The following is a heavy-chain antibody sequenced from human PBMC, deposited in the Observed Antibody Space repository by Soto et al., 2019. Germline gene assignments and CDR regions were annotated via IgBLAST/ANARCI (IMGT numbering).Heavy chain of an antibody. D-gene: IGHD6-19*01. CDR3: ARDSSGWPYFDY. CDR1: GFTFSSYS. Sequence: EVQLVESGGGLVKPGGSLRLSCAASGFTFSSYSMNWVRQAPGKGLEWVSSISSSSSYIYYADSVKGRFTISRDNAKNSLYLQMNSLRAEDTAVYYCARDSSGWPYFDYWGQGTLVTVSS. V-gene: IGHV3-21*01. CDR2: ISSSSSYI. J-gene: IGHJ4*02.